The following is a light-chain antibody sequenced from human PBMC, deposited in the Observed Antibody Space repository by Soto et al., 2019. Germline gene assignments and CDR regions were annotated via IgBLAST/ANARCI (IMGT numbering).Light chain of an antibody. CDR1: SSNIGAGYD. V-gene: IGLV1-40*01. J-gene: IGLJ1*01. CDR3: QSYDSRLSAYV. Sequence: QSLLTQPPSVSGAPGQRVTISCTGSSSNIGAGYDVHWYQQLPGTAPKLLIYDNSYRPSGVPDRFSGSKSGTSASLAITGLQAEDEADYYCQSYDSRLSAYVVGDGTKVTVL. CDR2: DNS.